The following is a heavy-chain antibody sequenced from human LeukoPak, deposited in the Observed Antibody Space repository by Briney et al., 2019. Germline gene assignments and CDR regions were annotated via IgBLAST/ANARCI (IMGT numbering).Heavy chain of an antibody. CDR1: GYTFSGYY. D-gene: IGHD3-10*01. CDR3: ARGYYYGSGSYYYGMDV. CDR2: VNPNSGGT. Sequence: ASVKVSCKASGYTFSGYYIHWVRQAPGQGLEWVGWVNPNSGGTNYAQKFQGRVTVTGDTSISTAYMELSRLRSDDTAVYYCARGYYYGSGSYYYGMDVWGQGTTVTVSS. V-gene: IGHV1-2*02. J-gene: IGHJ6*02.